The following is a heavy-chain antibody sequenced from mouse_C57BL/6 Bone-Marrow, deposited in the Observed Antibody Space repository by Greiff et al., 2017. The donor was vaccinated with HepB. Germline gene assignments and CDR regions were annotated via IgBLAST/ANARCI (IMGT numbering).Heavy chain of an antibody. CDR1: GYAFSSYW. Sequence: VKLMESGAELVKPGASVKISCKASGYAFSSYWMNWVKQRPGKGLEWIGQIYPGDGDTNYNGKFKGKATLTADKSSSTAYMQLSSLTSEDSAVYFCALTKDYAMDYWGQGTSVTVSS. J-gene: IGHJ4*01. CDR3: ALTKDYAMDY. D-gene: IGHD1-3*01. CDR2: IYPGDGDT. V-gene: IGHV1-80*01.